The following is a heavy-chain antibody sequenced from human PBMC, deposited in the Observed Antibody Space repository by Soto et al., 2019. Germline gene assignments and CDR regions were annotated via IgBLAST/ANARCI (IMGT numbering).Heavy chain of an antibody. J-gene: IGHJ4*02. V-gene: IGHV3-23*01. CDR2: ISGSGTNT. D-gene: IGHD1-26*01. CDR3: ARDQWELHF. CDR1: GFTFSNYA. Sequence: PGGSLRLSCAASGFTFSNYAMTWVRQAPGRGLEWVASISGSGTNTYYADSMEGRFIISRDNSKSTLYLQLSSLRAEDTALYYCARDQWELHFWGQGTLVTV.